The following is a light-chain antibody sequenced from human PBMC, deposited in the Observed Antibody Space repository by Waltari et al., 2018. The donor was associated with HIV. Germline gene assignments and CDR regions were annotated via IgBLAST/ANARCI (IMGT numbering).Light chain of an antibody. CDR3: HQRSHWLS. CDR1: HSVSSY. V-gene: IGKV3-11*01. CDR2: DAS. J-gene: IGKJ4*01. Sequence: EIVLTQSPATLSLSPGERATLAWSASHSVSSYLAWYQQRPGQATRFLICDASIRAAGIPARFSGRGSGTDFTLTIKNLEPEDFGVYYCHQRSHWLSFGGGTKVEIK.